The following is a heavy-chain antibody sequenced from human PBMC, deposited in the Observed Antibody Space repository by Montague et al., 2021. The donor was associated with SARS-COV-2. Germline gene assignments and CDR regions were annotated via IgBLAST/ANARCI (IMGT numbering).Heavy chain of an antibody. D-gene: IGHD3/OR15-3a*01. V-gene: IGHV3-23*03. CDR1: GFTFSSYA. CDR3: AKDLHEVLMIFAVVTKSPLGMDV. Sequence: SLRLSCAASGFTFSSYAMSWVRQAPGKGLQWVSFINSGGSSTYYADSVKGRFTISRDTSKNTLYLQMNSLRAEDTAVYYCAKDLHEVLMIFAVVTKSPLGMDVWGQGTTVTVSS. CDR2: INSGGSST. J-gene: IGHJ6*02.